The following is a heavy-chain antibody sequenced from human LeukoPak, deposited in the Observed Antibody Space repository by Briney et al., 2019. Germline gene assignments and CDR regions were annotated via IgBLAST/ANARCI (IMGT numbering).Heavy chain of an antibody. J-gene: IGHJ3*02. V-gene: IGHV3-74*01. D-gene: IGHD1-26*01. Sequence: GGSLRLSCASSVFTFSSYWMHGVRQPPGKGRVWVARINSDGRSTIYGDSVKGRFTVSRDNAKNTLYLQMNRLRAEDTAVYYCARVPKWELLDAFDIWGQGTMVTVSS. CDR2: INSDGRST. CDR3: ARVPKWELLDAFDI. CDR1: VFTFSSYW.